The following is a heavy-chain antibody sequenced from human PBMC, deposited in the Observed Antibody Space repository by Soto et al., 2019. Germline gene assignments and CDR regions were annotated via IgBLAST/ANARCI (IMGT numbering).Heavy chain of an antibody. Sequence: EVQLLESGGGLVQPGGSLRLSCAASGFTFSSYAMSWVRQAPGKGLEWVSAISGSGGSTYYADSVKGRFTISRDNSKNTLYLQMNSLRAEDTAVYYCAKDLERAHRVPAAGFKFDYWGQGTLVTVSS. CDR1: GFTFSSYA. CDR2: ISGSGGST. CDR3: AKDLERAHRVPAAGFKFDY. D-gene: IGHD2-2*01. J-gene: IGHJ4*02. V-gene: IGHV3-23*01.